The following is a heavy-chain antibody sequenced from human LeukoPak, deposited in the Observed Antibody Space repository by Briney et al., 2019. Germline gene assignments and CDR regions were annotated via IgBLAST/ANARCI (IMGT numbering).Heavy chain of an antibody. J-gene: IGHJ4*02. CDR2: ISHSGST. CDR1: GGSFNDYY. D-gene: IGHD3-22*01. CDR3: ARGYHDFSGYWLSYFDY. V-gene: IGHV4-34*01. Sequence: SETLSLTCTVYGGSFNDYYWNWIRQPPGKGLEWIGKISHSGSTNYNPSLKSRVTISVDTSKNQFSLKLSSVTAADTAVYYCARGYHDFSGYWLSYFDYWGQGTLVTVSS.